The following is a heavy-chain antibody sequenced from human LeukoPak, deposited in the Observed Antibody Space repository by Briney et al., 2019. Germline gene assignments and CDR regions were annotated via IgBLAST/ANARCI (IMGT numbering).Heavy chain of an antibody. J-gene: IGHJ4*02. CDR2: IDPSASYT. V-gene: IGHV5-10-1*01. CDR1: GYSFTSYY. D-gene: IGHD2-21*01. CDR3: ALVSTPSD. Sequence: GESLRISCKGSGYSFTSYYISWVRQMPGKGLEWMGRIDPSASYTNYSPSFQGHVTFSVDKSISAAYLQWNTLKASDTAIYYCALVSTPSDWGQGTLVTVSS.